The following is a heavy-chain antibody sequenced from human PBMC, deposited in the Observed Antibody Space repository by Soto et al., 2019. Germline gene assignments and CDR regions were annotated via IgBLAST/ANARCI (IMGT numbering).Heavy chain of an antibody. Sequence: QVQLQQWGAGLLKPSETLSLTCAVYGGSFSGYYWTWIRQPPGKGLEWIGEINDSGGTDYNLSLKSRVTISLDTSKNQLSLKLSSVTAADTAVYYCARGRKGFSSSCYVDWGQGTLVTVSS. V-gene: IGHV4-34*01. CDR2: INDSGGT. CDR1: GGSFSGYY. D-gene: IGHD6-13*01. CDR3: ARGRKGFSSSCYVD. J-gene: IGHJ4*02.